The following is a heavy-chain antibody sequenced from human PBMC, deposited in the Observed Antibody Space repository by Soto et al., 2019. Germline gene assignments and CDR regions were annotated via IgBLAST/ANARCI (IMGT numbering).Heavy chain of an antibody. CDR3: ARWDYYSDMDV. Sequence: GESLKIYFKGSGYSFTRYWISWVRQMPGKGLDWMGIIYPGDSDTKYSPSFQGQVTISADKYISNACLQWSSLKASDTAMYYCARWDYYSDMDVSGQRTTLTLSS. CDR2: IYPGDSDT. J-gene: IGHJ6*02. CDR1: GYSFTRYW. V-gene: IGHV5-51*01.